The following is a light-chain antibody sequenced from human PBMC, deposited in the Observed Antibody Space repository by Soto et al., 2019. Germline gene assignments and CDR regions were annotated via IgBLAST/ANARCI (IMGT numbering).Light chain of an antibody. CDR1: RDVRNN. J-gene: IGKJ1*01. CDR2: GAS. V-gene: IGKV3-15*01. CDR3: QQYDQWPPWT. Sequence: EIVMTQSPATLSVSPGERATLSCRASRDVRNNLAWYQQKGGQSPRLLIYGASTRATGIPRRFSGSGSGTEFTLTINSLQSEDFAVYYCQQYDQWPPWTFGQGTKVDI.